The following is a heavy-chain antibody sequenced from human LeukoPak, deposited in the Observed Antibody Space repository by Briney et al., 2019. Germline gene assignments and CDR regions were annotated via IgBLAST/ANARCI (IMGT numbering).Heavy chain of an antibody. D-gene: IGHD2-15*01. V-gene: IGHV3-48*01. CDR1: GFTFSSYS. CDR2: ISSSSTI. J-gene: IGHJ4*02. CDR3: ASEGYCSGGSCYPFDY. Sequence: GGSLRLSCAASGFTFSSYSMNWVRQAPGKGLEWVSYISSSSTIYYADSVKGRFTISRDNAKNSLYLQMNSLRAEDTAVYYCASEGYCSGGSCYPFDYWGQGTLVTVSS.